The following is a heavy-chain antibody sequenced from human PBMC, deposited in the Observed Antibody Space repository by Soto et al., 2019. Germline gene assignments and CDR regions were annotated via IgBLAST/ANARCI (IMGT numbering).Heavy chain of an antibody. V-gene: IGHV1-46*01. CDR2: INPSGGST. J-gene: IGHJ3*02. CDR3: AKSQSATNYYDSSGYYYELGVLFAFDI. D-gene: IGHD3-22*01. CDR1: GYTFTSYY. Sequence: ASVKVSCKASGYTFTSYYMHWVRQAPGQGLEWMGIINPSGGSTSYAQKFQGRVTMTRDTSTSTVYMELSSLRSEDTAVYYCAKSQSATNYYDSSGYYYELGVLFAFDIWGQGTMVTVSS.